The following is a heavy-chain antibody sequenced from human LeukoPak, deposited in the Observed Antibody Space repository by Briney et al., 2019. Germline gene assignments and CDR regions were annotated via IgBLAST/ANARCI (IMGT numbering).Heavy chain of an antibody. CDR2: IFPGDSDT. V-gene: IGHV5-51*01. CDR3: ARQKQPDSYYYYMDV. D-gene: IGHD6-13*01. J-gene: IGHJ6*03. Sequence: GESLKISCKGSGYSFTTNWVGWVRQMPGKGLESMGIIFPGDSDTRYTPSFQGQVIISADKSTGTVYLQWTSLKASDTAMYYCARQKQPDSYYYYMDVWGKGTTVTVSS. CDR1: GYSFTTNW.